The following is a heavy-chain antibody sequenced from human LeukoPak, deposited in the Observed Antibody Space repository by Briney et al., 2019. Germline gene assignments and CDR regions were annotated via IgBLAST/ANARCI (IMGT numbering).Heavy chain of an antibody. J-gene: IGHJ4*02. Sequence: GGSLRLSCAASGFTFSSYGMHWVRQAPGQGLEWVAVISYDGSNKYYADSVKGRFTISRDNSKNTLYLQMNSLRAEDTAVYYCAKDSYDFWSGPIDYWGQGTLVTVSS. CDR2: ISYDGSNK. CDR1: GFTFSSYG. CDR3: AKDSYDFWSGPIDY. V-gene: IGHV3-30*18. D-gene: IGHD3-3*01.